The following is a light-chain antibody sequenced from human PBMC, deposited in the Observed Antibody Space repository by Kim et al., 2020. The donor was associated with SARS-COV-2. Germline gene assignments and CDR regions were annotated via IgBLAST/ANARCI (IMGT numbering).Light chain of an antibody. V-gene: IGKV3-20*01. J-gene: IGKJ2*01. CDR2: GAS. CDR3: QQYGGSLT. Sequence: SLSPGKRAILSCRTSQRVTTPFLAWYQQKPGQAPRLLIYGASNRAAGIPDRFTGSGSGTDFTLTITRVEPEDFTMYYCQQYGGSLTFGQGTKLEI. CDR1: QRVTTPF.